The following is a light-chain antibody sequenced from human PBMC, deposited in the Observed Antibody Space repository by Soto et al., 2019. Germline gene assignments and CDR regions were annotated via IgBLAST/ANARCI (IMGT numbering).Light chain of an antibody. V-gene: IGKV1-5*03. J-gene: IGKJ3*01. CDR1: QSISSW. CDR3: QQYNSYSPRVT. Sequence: DIQMTQSPSTLSASVGDRVTITCRASQSISSWLAWYQQKPGKAPKLLIYKASSLESGVPSRFSGSGSGTEFTRTISSLQPDDVATDYCQQYNSYSPRVTFGPWTKVDIK. CDR2: KAS.